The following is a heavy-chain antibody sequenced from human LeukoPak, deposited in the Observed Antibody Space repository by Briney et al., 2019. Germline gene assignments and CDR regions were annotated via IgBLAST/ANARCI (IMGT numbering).Heavy chain of an antibody. J-gene: IGHJ5*02. V-gene: IGHV3-7*01. CDR2: INRDGTKT. CDR3: ATAPAAADSS. D-gene: IGHD6-13*01. CDR1: GFTFTNFW. Sequence: GGSLRLSCAASGFTFTNFWMTWVRQSSGKGLEWVANINRDGTKTTYVDSVKGRFTISRDNAKNSLFLHMSSLRAEDTAVYYCATAPAAADSSWGQGTLVAVSS.